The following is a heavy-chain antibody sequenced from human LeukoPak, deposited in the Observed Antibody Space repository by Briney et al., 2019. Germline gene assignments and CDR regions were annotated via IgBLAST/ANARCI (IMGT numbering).Heavy chain of an antibody. J-gene: IGHJ4*02. V-gene: IGHV3-15*01. CDR2: IKTRADGETT. Sequence: GGSLRLSCVASGFTFSVHAMGWVRQAPGKGLEWVGRIKTRADGETTDYPAPVKGRFTISRDDSKDTVFLQLNSLRIDDTGVYYCTTGIDDGGGYWGQGTLVTVSS. D-gene: IGHD3-16*01. CDR3: TTGIDDGGGY. CDR1: GFTFSVHA.